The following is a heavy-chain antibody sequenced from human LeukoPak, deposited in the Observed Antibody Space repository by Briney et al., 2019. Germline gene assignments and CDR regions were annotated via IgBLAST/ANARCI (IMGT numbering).Heavy chain of an antibody. D-gene: IGHD6-19*01. CDR1: GYSFTSNW. CDR3: ARHPRGIEVADY. CDR2: IYPCDSET. J-gene: IGHJ4*02. Sequence: GESLKISCKASGYSFTSNWIGWVRQMPGKGLEWMGIIYPCDSETTYSPSFQGQVTISADKSITTAYLQWDSLKASDTAMYYCARHPRGIEVADYWGQGTLVTVSS. V-gene: IGHV5-51*01.